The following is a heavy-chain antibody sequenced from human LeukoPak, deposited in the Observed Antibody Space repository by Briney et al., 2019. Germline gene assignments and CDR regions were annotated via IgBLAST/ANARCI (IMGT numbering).Heavy chain of an antibody. J-gene: IGHJ4*02. CDR1: GFTFSSYS. CDR3: ARDGYGLDTPMVSTVFDC. Sequence: PGGSLRLSCAASGFTFSSYSMNWVRQAPGKGLEWVSSISGSSTYIYYADSVKGRFTISRDNAKNSLYLQMNSLRTEDTAVYYCARDGYGLDTPMVSTVFDCWGQGTLVTVSS. CDR2: ISGSSTYI. V-gene: IGHV3-21*01. D-gene: IGHD5-18*01.